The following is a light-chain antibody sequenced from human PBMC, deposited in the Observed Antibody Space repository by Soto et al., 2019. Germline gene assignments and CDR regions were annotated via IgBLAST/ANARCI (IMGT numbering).Light chain of an antibody. CDR1: SSNIGSNY. CDR3: GTWDSSLSAGV. J-gene: IGLJ2*01. V-gene: IGLV1-51*01. Sequence: QSVLTQPPSASGTPGQRVTISCSGSSSNIGSNYVSWYQQLPGTVPKLVIYDNYKRPLGIPDRFSGSKSGTSATLGITGLQTGDEADYYCGTWDSSLSAGVFGGGTKLTVL. CDR2: DNY.